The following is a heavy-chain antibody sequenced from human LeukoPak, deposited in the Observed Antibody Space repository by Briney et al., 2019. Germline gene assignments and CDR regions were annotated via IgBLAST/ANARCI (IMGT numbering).Heavy chain of an antibody. CDR2: ISYDGSNK. J-gene: IGHJ4*02. Sequence: GGSLRLSCAASGFTFSSYAMHWVRQAPGKGLEWVAVISYDGSNKYYADSVKGRFTISRDNSKNTLYLQMNSLRAEDTAVYYCAALGSSSWYPAEEYWGQGTLVTVSS. D-gene: IGHD6-13*01. CDR1: GFTFSSYA. CDR3: AALGSSSWYPAEEY. V-gene: IGHV3-30-3*01.